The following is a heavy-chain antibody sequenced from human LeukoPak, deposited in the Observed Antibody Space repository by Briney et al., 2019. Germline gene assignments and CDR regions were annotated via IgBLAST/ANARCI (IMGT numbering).Heavy chain of an antibody. D-gene: IGHD3-22*01. J-gene: IGHJ4*02. Sequence: GGSLRLSCAASGFTFSNYGMTWVRQAPGRGLEWVSVISSSGGSTYYADSVKGRFTISRDNAKNSLYLQMNSLRAEDTAVYYCARDDSGSTYYYDSSGRGVGYWGQGTLVTVSS. V-gene: IGHV3-23*01. CDR1: GFTFSNYG. CDR3: ARDDSGSTYYYDSSGRGVGY. CDR2: ISSSGGST.